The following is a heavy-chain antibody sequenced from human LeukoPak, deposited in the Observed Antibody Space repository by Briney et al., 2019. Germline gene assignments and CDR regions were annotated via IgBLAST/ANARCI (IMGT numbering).Heavy chain of an antibody. CDR2: INSDGSST. D-gene: IGHD4-11*01. J-gene: IGHJ6*02. Sequence: PGGSLRLSCAASGFTFSSYWMHWVRQAPGKGLVWVSRINSDGSSTSYADSVKGRFTISRDNAKNTLYLQMNSLRSEDTAVYYCARSDQYYYGLDVWGQGNTVTVSS. CDR3: ARSDQYYYGLDV. V-gene: IGHV3-74*01. CDR1: GFTFSSYW.